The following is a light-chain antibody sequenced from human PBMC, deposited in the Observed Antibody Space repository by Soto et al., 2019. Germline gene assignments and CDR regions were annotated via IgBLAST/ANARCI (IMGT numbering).Light chain of an antibody. J-gene: IGKJ4*01. Sequence: DIQLTQSPSFLSASVGDRVTITCRASQGISSFLAWYQQIPGKVPKLLIYSASTLQSGVPSRFSGSGSGTDFTLTISSLQPEDVAIYYCQKYNSGPLTFGGGTKVDIK. CDR2: SAS. CDR1: QGISSF. CDR3: QKYNSGPLT. V-gene: IGKV1-27*01.